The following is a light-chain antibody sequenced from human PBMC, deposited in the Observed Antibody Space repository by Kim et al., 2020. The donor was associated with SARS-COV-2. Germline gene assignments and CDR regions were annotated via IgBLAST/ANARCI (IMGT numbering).Light chain of an antibody. CDR1: SNNVGNQG. Sequence: QAGLTQPPSVSKGLRQTATLTCTGNSNNVGNQGVVWLQQHQGHPPKLLSYRNNNRPSGISERLSASRSGNTASLTITGLQPEDEADYYCSAWDSSLSAWVFGGGTKQTVL. V-gene: IGLV10-54*01. J-gene: IGLJ3*02. CDR3: SAWDSSLSAWV. CDR2: RNN.